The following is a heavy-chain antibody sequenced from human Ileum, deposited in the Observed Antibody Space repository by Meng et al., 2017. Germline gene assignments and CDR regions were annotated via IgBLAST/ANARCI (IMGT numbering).Heavy chain of an antibody. J-gene: IGHJ3*01. CDR1: GGSVTSSSYD. CDR2: ITYTGNS. V-gene: IGHV4-39*01. CDR3: AGHLAKSFGL. Sequence: QLQLQESGPGLVKPTETLSLTCIVPGGSVTSSSYDWGWIRQPPGKGLEWIGGITYTGNSYTTPSLKTRLTTSLDTSKNQFSLRLNSLTAADTAVYYCAGHLAKSFGLWGQGTMVTVSS.